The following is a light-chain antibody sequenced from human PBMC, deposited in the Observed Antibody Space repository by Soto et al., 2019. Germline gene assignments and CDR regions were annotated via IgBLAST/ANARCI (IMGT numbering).Light chain of an antibody. V-gene: IGLV1-40*01. J-gene: IGLJ1*01. CDR3: QSYDRSLTGV. CDR1: SSNIGSNY. Sequence: QSVLTQPPSASGTPGQRVTISCSGSSSNIGSNYVYWYQQLPGAAPKLLIYGNTNRPSGVPDRFSGSKSGTSASLAITGLQAEDEADYYCQSYDRSLTGVFGTGTKVTVL. CDR2: GNT.